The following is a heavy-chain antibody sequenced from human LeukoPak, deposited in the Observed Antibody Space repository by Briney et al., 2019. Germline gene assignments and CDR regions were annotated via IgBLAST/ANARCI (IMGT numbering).Heavy chain of an antibody. Sequence: PSETLSLTCAVYGGSFSGYYWSWIRQPPGKGLEWIGEINHSGSTNYNPSLKSRVTMSVDTSKNQFSLKRSSVTAADTAVYYCARGGNYDFWSGYYVSSYNWFDPWGQGTLVTVSS. V-gene: IGHV4-34*01. CDR1: GGSFSGYY. D-gene: IGHD3-3*01. J-gene: IGHJ5*02. CDR2: INHSGST. CDR3: ARGGNYDFWSGYYVSSYNWFDP.